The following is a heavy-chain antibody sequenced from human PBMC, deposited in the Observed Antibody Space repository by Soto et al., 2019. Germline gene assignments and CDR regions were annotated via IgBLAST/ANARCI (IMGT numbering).Heavy chain of an antibody. J-gene: IGHJ4*02. CDR1: GFSLSTSGVG. Sequence: QITLKESGPTLVKPTQTLTLTCTFSGFSLSTSGVGVGWIRQPPGKALEWLALIYWDDDKRYSPSLKSRLTITXATTKXXVVLTMTNMDPVDTATYYCAHYYDFWSGYFGYFDYWGQGTLVTVSS. CDR3: AHYYDFWSGYFGYFDY. D-gene: IGHD3-3*01. CDR2: IYWDDDK. V-gene: IGHV2-5*02.